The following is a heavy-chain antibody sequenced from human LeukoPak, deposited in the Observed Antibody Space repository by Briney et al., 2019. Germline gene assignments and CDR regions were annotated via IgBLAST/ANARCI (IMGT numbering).Heavy chain of an antibody. V-gene: IGHV1-69*05. CDR3: ARGPSGRFLEWLSSYYYYMDV. J-gene: IGHJ6*03. CDR2: IIPIFGTA. CDR1: GGTFSSYA. D-gene: IGHD3-3*01. Sequence: SVKVSCKASGGTFSSYAISWVRQAPGQGLEWMGGIIPIFGTANYAQKFQGRVTITTDESTSTAYMELSSLRSEDTAVYYCARGPSGRFLEWLSSYYYYMDVWGKGTTVIVSS.